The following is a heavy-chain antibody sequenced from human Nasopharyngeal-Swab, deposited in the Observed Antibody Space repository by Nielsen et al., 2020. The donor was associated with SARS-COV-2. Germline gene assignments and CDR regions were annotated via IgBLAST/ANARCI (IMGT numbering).Heavy chain of an antibody. CDR3: AKLPMGDLRGWFDP. CDR2: ISYDGNNK. CDR1: GFTFSSYG. J-gene: IGHJ5*02. V-gene: IGHV3-30*18. D-gene: IGHD3-16*01. Sequence: GESLKISCAASGFTFSSYGMHWVRQVPGKGLEWVAVISYDGNNKYYVDSVKGRFTISRDNSKKKLYLQMNSLRGDDTAVYYCAKLPMGDLRGWFDPWGQGTLVTVSS.